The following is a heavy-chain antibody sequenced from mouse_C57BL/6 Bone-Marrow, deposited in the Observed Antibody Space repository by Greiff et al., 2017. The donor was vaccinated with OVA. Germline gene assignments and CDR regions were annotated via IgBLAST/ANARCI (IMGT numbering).Heavy chain of an antibody. D-gene: IGHD1-1*01. CDR1: GYTFTSYW. V-gene: IGHV1-55*01. Sequence: QVQLQQPGAELVKPGASVKMSCKASGYTFTSYWITWVKQRPGQGLEWIGDIYPGSGSTNYNEKFKSKATLTVDTSSSTAYMQLSSLTSEDSAVYYCVAVVATDYYAMDYWGQGTSDTVSS. CDR2: IYPGSGST. J-gene: IGHJ4*01. CDR3: VAVVATDYYAMDY.